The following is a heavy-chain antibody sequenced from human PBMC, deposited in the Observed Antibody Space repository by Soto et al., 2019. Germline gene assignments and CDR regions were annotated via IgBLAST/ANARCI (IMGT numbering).Heavy chain of an antibody. Sequence: QVQLMQSGGEVKKPGASVKVSCKASGYTFNSYGISWVRQATGQGLEWMGWISAHNGNNKSAQKLQGRVTMTTDTSTRTAYMELMSLRSDDTAVYYCARDRSDGLCDYWGQGTLVTVSS. D-gene: IGHD5-18*01. CDR1: GYTFNSYG. J-gene: IGHJ4*02. V-gene: IGHV1-18*01. CDR3: ARDRSDGLCDY. CDR2: ISAHNGNN.